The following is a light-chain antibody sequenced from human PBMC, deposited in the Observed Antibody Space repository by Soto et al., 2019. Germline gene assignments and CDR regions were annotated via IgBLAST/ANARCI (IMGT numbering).Light chain of an antibody. J-gene: IGLJ2*01. V-gene: IGLV2-8*01. Sequence: QSALTQPPSASGSPGQSVAISCTGTSSDVGGYNYVSWYQQHPGKAPKLMIYEVNKRPSGVPDRFSGSNSGNTATLTISRVEAGDEADFYCHVWDSSSDHVVFGGGTKLTVL. CDR2: EVN. CDR1: SSDVGGYNY. CDR3: HVWDSSSDHVV.